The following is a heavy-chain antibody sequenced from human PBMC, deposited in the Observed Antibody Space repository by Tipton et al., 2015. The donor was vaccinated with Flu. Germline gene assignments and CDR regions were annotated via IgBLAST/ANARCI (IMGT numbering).Heavy chain of an antibody. V-gene: IGHV4-59*08. J-gene: IGHJ5*01. Sequence: LRLSCSASGFTFNNYEMNWVRQAPGKGLEWIGNVSQSGNTYYNPSLKSRVNISVDRSKNHFSLRLNSVTAADTAVYYCARRDYSNYVSDPKNWFHSWGQGSLVTVSS. D-gene: IGHD4-11*01. CDR1: GFTFNNYE. CDR2: VSQSGNT. CDR3: ARRDYSNYVSDPKNWFHS.